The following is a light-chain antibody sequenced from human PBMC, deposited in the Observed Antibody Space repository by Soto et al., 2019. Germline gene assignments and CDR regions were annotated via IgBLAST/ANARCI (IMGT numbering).Light chain of an antibody. CDR3: CSFATSGTWV. J-gene: IGLJ3*02. CDR2: EGN. V-gene: IGLV2-23*01. Sequence: QSALTQPASVSGSPGQSITISCTGTSRDVGSYNLVSWYQQHPGKAPKLMISEGNKRPSGISNRFSGSKFGNTASLTISGLQAEDEADYYCCSFATSGTWVFGGGTKLTVL. CDR1: SRDVGSYNL.